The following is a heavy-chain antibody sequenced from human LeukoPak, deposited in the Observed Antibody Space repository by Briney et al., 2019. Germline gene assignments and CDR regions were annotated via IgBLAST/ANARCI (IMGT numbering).Heavy chain of an antibody. CDR2: INHSGST. D-gene: IGHD3-22*01. Sequence: PSETLSLTCAVYGGSFSGYYWSWIRQPPGKGLEWIGEINHSGSTNYNPSLKSRVTISVDTSKNQFSLKLSSVTAADTAVYYCARLSGDDSSGYYYIGYFDYWGQGTLVTVSS. J-gene: IGHJ4*02. CDR1: GGSFSGYY. CDR3: ARLSGDDSSGYYYIGYFDY. V-gene: IGHV4-34*01.